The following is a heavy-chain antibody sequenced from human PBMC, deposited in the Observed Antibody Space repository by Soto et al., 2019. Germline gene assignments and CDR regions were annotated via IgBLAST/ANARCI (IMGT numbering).Heavy chain of an antibody. CDR3: ARVLHYYDSSGYYYYYYGMDV. CDR1: GYTFTSYG. CDR2: ISAYNGNT. J-gene: IGHJ6*02. D-gene: IGHD3-22*01. V-gene: IGHV1-18*01. Sequence: ASVKVSCKASGYTFTSYGISWVRQAPGQGLEWMGWISAYNGNTNYAQKLQGRVTMTTDTSTSTAYMELRSLRSDDTALYYCARVLHYYDSSGYYYYYYGMDVWGQGTTVTVSS.